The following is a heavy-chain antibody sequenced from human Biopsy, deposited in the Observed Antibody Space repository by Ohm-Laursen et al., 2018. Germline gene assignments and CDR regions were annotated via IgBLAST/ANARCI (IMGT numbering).Heavy chain of an antibody. V-gene: IGHV4-39*01. CDR3: ARGYDSSGYYFVS. J-gene: IGHJ5*01. CDR2: IFYRGST. CDR1: GGSISNNNYY. D-gene: IGHD3-22*01. Sequence: GTLSLTCSVSGGSISNNNYYWGWIRKPPGKGLEWIGSIFYRGSTNYKPSLKSRVNISVDTSKNQFLLKLNSVIPADTDVYYCARGYDSSGYYFVSWGQGTLVTVSS.